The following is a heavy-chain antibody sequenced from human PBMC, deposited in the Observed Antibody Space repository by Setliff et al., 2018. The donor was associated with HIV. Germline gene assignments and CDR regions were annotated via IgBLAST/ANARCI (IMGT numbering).Heavy chain of an antibody. J-gene: IGHJ6*03. V-gene: IGHV1-18*01. CDR3: ARAYPWGYVDYYYMDV. CDR2: ISGYNGNT. Sequence: ASVKVSCKASGHTFTSYGITWVRQAPGQGLEWMGWISGYNGNTDYAQNLQGRVTMTTDTSTSTAYMELRSLRSDDTAVYYCARAYPWGYVDYYYMDVWGKGTTVTVSS. CDR1: GHTFTSYG. D-gene: IGHD3-16*01.